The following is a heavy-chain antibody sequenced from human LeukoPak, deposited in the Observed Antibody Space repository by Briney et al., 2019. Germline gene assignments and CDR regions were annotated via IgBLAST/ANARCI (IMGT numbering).Heavy chain of an antibody. CDR1: GFTFSSYA. CDR2: ISYDGSNK. V-gene: IGHV3-30-3*01. Sequence: GSLRLSCAASGFTFSSYAMHWVRQAPGKGLEWLAVISYDGSNKYYADSVKGRFTISRDNAKNSLYLQMNSLRAEDTAVYYCARAYSSSWYDAFDLWGQGTMVTVSS. J-gene: IGHJ3*01. CDR3: ARAYSSSWYDAFDL. D-gene: IGHD6-13*01.